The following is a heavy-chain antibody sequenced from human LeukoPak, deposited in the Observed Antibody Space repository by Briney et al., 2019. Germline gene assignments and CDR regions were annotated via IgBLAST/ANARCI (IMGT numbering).Heavy chain of an antibody. Sequence: VKVSCKASGGTFSSYAISWVRQAPGQGLEWMGGIIPIFGTANYAQKFQGRVTITADESTSTAYMELSSLRSEDTAVYYCARVDTVTTFSYFDYWGQGTLVTVSS. D-gene: IGHD4-17*01. CDR3: ARVDTVTTFSYFDY. CDR1: GGTFSSYA. V-gene: IGHV1-69*13. J-gene: IGHJ4*02. CDR2: IIPIFGTA.